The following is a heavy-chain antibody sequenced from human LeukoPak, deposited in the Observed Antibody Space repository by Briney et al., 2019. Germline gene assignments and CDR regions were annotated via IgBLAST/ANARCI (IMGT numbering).Heavy chain of an antibody. CDR3: ARADYGMDA. CDR2: MNPNSGNT. J-gene: IGHJ6*02. Sequence: ASVKVSCKASGYSFTNYDINWVRQATGQGLEWMGWMNPNSGNTAYAQKFQGRLTMTRNTSINIAYMEPSSLRSEDTAIYYCARADYGMDAWGQGTTVTVSS. CDR1: GYSFTNYD. V-gene: IGHV1-8*01.